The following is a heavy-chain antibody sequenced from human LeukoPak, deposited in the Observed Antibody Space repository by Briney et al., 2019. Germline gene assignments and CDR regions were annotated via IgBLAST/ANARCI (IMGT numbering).Heavy chain of an antibody. D-gene: IGHD6-19*01. CDR2: ISSSGSTI. CDR1: GFTVNSNQ. J-gene: IGHJ4*02. V-gene: IGHV3-48*03. CDR3: ARSLLDSSGWYYFDY. Sequence: GGSLRLSCAASGFTVNSNQMTWVRQAPGKALEWLSYISSSGSTIYYADSVRGRFTISRDNAKNSLYLQMNSLRAEDTAVYYCARSLLDSSGWYYFDYWGQGTLVTVSS.